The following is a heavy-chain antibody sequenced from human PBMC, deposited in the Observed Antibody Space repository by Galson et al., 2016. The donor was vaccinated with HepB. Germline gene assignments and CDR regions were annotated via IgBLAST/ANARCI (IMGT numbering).Heavy chain of an antibody. CDR2: IYSGGST. V-gene: IGHV3-53*01. D-gene: IGHD3-22*01. J-gene: IGHJ4*02. CDR1: GFTVSSNY. Sequence: SLRLSCAASGFTVSSNYMSWVRQAPGKGLEWVSVIYSGGSTYYADSVKGRFTISRDNSKNTLYLQMNSLRAEETAVYYCATYYYDSSGYYPLGFDQWGQGTLVTVSS. CDR3: ATYYYDSSGYYPLGFDQ.